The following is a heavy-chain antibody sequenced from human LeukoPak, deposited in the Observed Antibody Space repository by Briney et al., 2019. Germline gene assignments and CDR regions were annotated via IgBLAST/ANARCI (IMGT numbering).Heavy chain of an antibody. Sequence: GGSLRLSCAASGFTFSSYSMTWVRQAPGKGLEWVSYISSSSSTIYYADSVKGRFTISRDNAKNSLYLQMNSLRAEDTAVYYCARDAFYDILTGYLPRFDYWGQGTLVTVSS. CDR1: GFTFSSYS. D-gene: IGHD3-9*01. V-gene: IGHV3-48*01. J-gene: IGHJ4*02. CDR3: ARDAFYDILTGYLPRFDY. CDR2: ISSSSSTI.